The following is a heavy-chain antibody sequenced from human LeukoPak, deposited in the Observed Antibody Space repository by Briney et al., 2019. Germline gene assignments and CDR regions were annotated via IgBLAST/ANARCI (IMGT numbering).Heavy chain of an antibody. V-gene: IGHV4-59*01. CDR3: AREGAAAAHAFDI. CDR2: IYYTGST. J-gene: IGHJ3*02. CDR1: GGSISSYY. Sequence: KASETLSLTCTVSGGSISSYYWSWIRQPPGKGLEWIGYIYYTGSTNYNPSLKSRVTISVDTSKNHFSLKLSSVTAADTAVYYCAREGAAAAHAFDIWGQGTMVAVSS. D-gene: IGHD6-13*01.